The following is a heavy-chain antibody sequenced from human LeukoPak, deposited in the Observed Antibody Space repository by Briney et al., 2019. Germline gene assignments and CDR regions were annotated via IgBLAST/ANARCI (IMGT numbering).Heavy chain of an antibody. J-gene: IGHJ6*03. D-gene: IGHD2-15*01. Sequence: SETLSLTCTVSGGSISSSSCYWAWIRQPPGTGLEWIGSIHYSGSTYYNPSLQSRVTISIDTSKNQFSLKLRFVTAADTAVYYCARVRCSGGSCPYYYYYYYMDVWGKGTTVTVSS. CDR3: ARVRCSGGSCPYYYYYYYMDV. CDR1: GGSISSSSCY. V-gene: IGHV4-39*07. CDR2: IHYSGST.